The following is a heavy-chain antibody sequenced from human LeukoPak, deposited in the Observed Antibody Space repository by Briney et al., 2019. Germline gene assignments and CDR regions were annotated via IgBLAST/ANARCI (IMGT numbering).Heavy chain of an antibody. J-gene: IGHJ4*02. V-gene: IGHV3-7*01. D-gene: IGHD3-16*01. Sequence: GSLRLSCAASGFSFNSYWMSWVRQAPGKGLEWVANIKQDGSEKYYVDSVKGRFTISRDNAKNSLYLQMISLRAEDTAVYYCARVRGTRYFDYWGQGTLVTVSS. CDR3: ARVRGTRYFDY. CDR2: IKQDGSEK. CDR1: GFSFNSYW.